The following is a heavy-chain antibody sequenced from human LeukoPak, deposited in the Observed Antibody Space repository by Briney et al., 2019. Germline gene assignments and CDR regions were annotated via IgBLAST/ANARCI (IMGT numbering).Heavy chain of an antibody. CDR1: GYTFTSYD. V-gene: IGHV1-8*01. D-gene: IGHD5-18*01. J-gene: IGHJ4*02. Sequence: ASVKVSCKASGYTFTSYDINWVRQATGQGLEWMGWMNPNSGNTGYAQKFQGRVTMTRNTSISTAYMELNSLRAEDTAVYYCAKSCTETGLLYTAYDYWGQGTLVTVSS. CDR2: MNPNSGNT. CDR3: AKSCTETGLLYTAYDY.